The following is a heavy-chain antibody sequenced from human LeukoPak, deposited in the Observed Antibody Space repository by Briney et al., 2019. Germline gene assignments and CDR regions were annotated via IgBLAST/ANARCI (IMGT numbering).Heavy chain of an antibody. CDR1: GFTFSSYA. CDR2: IGGDAVST. CDR3: AKDLWKADY. D-gene: IGHD3-3*01. V-gene: IGHV3-23*01. J-gene: IGHJ4*02. Sequence: QSGGSLRLSCAASGFTFSSYAMSWVRQAPGKGLEWVSAIGGDAVSTYYAGSVKGRFSISRDNSKNTLYLQMNSLRADDTAVYYCAKDLWKADYWGQGTLVTVSS.